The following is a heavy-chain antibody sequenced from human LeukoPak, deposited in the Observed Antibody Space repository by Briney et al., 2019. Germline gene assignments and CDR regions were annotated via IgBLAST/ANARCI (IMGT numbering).Heavy chain of an antibody. Sequence: GGSLRLSCAASGFTFSDYYMSWIRQAPGKGLEWVSYISSSSSTIYYADSVKGRFTISRDNAKNSLYLQMNSLRAEDTAVYYCARKARSWLWSYYFDYWGQGTLVTVSS. J-gene: IGHJ4*02. D-gene: IGHD5-18*01. CDR3: ARKARSWLWSYYFDY. CDR1: GFTFSDYY. CDR2: ISSSSSTI. V-gene: IGHV3-11*04.